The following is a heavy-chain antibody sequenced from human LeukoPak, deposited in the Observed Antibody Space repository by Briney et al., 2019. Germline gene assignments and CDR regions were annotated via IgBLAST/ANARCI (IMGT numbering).Heavy chain of an antibody. CDR2: INQDGSVK. CDR3: ARIGYSSSSLDY. Sequence: GGSLRLSCAASGFTFSNYWMSWVRQAPGKGLEWLANINQDGSVKYYADSVKGRFTISRDNAKNSLYLQMNSLRVEDTAVYYCARIGYSSSSLDYWGQGTLVTVSS. CDR1: GFTFSNYW. D-gene: IGHD6-6*01. J-gene: IGHJ4*02. V-gene: IGHV3-7*01.